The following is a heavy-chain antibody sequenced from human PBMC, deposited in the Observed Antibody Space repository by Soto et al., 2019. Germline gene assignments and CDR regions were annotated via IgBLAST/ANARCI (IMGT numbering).Heavy chain of an antibody. CDR1: GGSFSGYY. D-gene: IGHD5-12*01. J-gene: IGHJ4*02. CDR2: INHSGST. Sequence: QVQLQQWGAGLLKPSETLSLTCAVYGGSFSGYYWSWIRQPPGKGLEWIGEINHSGSTNYIPSLKSRVTISVDTSKNQFSLKLSSVTAADTAVYYCASSGSGYDSGFDYWGQGTLVTVSS. V-gene: IGHV4-34*01. CDR3: ASSGSGYDSGFDY.